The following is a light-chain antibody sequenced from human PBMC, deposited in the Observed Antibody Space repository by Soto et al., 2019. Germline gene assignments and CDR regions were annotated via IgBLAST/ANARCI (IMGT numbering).Light chain of an antibody. CDR2: GAS. Sequence: SPGTLSLTTGERATLSCRASQSVDSSYLAWYQQKPGQAPRLLFYGASTGATGLPARFSGSGSGTEFTLTINSLQAEDCAVYYCQQYYNLPRPFGQGTRLAIK. J-gene: IGKJ5*01. CDR1: QSVDSSY. CDR3: QQYYNLPRP. V-gene: IGKV3D-7*01.